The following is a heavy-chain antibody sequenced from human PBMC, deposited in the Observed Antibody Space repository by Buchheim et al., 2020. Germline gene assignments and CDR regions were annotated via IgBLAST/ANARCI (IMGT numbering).Heavy chain of an antibody. D-gene: IGHD5-24*01. CDR3: ARDRGWLQPIEY. V-gene: IGHV3-7*03. CDR2: IKQDGSEK. CDR1: GFSFNGYW. J-gene: IGHJ4*02. Sequence: EVQLVESGGGLVQPGGSLRLSCVVSGFSFNGYWMSWVRQAPGKGLEWVANIKQDGSEKYYVDSVKGRFSISRDNAQNSLYLQMSSLRAEDTAVYYCARDRGWLQPIEYWGQGTL.